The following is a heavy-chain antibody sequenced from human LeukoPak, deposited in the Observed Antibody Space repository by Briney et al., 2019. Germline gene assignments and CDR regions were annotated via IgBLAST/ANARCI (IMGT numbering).Heavy chain of an antibody. CDR2: IRSKGYGGTT. Sequence: GGSLRLSCTGSGFTFGDYAVTWFRQAPGKGLEWVGFIRSKGYGGTTEYAASVKGRFTILRDDSKSIAYLQMNSLKTEDTAVYYCTKSRYYDYVWGGYWGQGTLVTASS. CDR3: TKSRYYDYVWGGY. CDR1: GFTFGDYA. D-gene: IGHD3-16*01. J-gene: IGHJ4*02. V-gene: IGHV3-49*03.